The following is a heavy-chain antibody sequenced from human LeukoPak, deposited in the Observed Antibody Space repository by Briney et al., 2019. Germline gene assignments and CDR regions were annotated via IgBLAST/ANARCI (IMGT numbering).Heavy chain of an antibody. CDR3: AGGTGFIVKD. CDR1: GFTFSLYW. V-gene: IGHV3-7*03. Sequence: GGSLRLSYAASGFTFSLYWMNWVRRAPGKGLEWVANIKQDGSEKNYVDSVKGRFTISKDNAKNSLYLQMNNLRVEDTAMYYCAGGTGFIVKDWGQGTLVTVSS. D-gene: IGHD3-9*01. CDR2: IKQDGSEK. J-gene: IGHJ4*02.